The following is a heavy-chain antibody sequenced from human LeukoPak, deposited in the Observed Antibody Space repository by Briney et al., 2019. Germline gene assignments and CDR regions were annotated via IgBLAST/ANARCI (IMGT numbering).Heavy chain of an antibody. CDR1: GGSINSYY. Sequence: SETLSLTCTVSGGSINSYYWSWIRQPPGKGLEWIGYIYNSGSTNYNPSLKSRVTMSIDTSKNEFSLKMTSVTAADTAVYYCARQKTPVTSFDPWGQGTLVTVSS. V-gene: IGHV4-59*08. CDR3: ARQKTPVTSFDP. J-gene: IGHJ5*02. CDR2: IYNSGST.